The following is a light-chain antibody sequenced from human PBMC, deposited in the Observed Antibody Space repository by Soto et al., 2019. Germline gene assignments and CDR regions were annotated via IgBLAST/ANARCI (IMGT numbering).Light chain of an antibody. CDR1: SSDVGGYNY. CDR2: EVT. Sequence: QSALTQPASVSGSPGQSITISCTGTSSDVGGYNYVSWYQQYPGKVPRLIIYEVTYRPSGVSNRFSGSKSGNTASLTISGLRAEDQADYYCSSFSTSDTLEVFGSGTEVTVL. CDR3: SSFSTSDTLEV. V-gene: IGLV2-14*01. J-gene: IGLJ1*01.